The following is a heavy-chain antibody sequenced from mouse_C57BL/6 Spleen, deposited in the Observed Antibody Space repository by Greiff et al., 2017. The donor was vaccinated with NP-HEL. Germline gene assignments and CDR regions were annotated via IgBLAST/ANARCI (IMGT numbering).Heavy chain of an antibody. CDR1: GFNIKDDY. CDR3: TTSTMRYYFDY. D-gene: IGHD2-4*01. J-gene: IGHJ2*01. V-gene: IGHV14-4*01. Sequence: EVQLQQSGAELVRPGASVKLSCTASGFNIKDDYMHWVKQRPEQGLEWIGWIDPENGDTEYASKFQGKATITADTSSNTAYLQLSSLTSEDTAVYYCTTSTMRYYFDYWGQGTTLTVSS. CDR2: IDPENGDT.